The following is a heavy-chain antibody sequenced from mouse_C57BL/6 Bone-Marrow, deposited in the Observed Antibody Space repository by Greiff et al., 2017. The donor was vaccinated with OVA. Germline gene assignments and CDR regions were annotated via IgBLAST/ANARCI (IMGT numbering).Heavy chain of an antibody. J-gene: IGHJ3*01. V-gene: IGHV1-81*01. CDR1: GYTFTSYG. Sequence: QVQLQQSGAELARPGASVKLSCKASGYTFTSYGISWVKQRTGQGLEWIGEIYPRSGNTYYNEKFKGKATLTADKSSSTAYMELRSLTSEDSAVYFCARKGDSSGYFAWFAYWGQGTLVTVSA. D-gene: IGHD3-2*02. CDR2: IYPRSGNT. CDR3: ARKGDSSGYFAWFAY.